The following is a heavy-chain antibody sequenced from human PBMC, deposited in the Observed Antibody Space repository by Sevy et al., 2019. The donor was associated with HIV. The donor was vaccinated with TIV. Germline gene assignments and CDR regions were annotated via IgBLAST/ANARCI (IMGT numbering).Heavy chain of an antibody. CDR2: ISYDGSNK. V-gene: IGHV3-30-3*01. CDR1: GFTFSSYA. CDR3: ARVWEGIAAAGTDY. J-gene: IGHJ4*02. D-gene: IGHD6-13*01. Sequence: GGSLRLSCAASGFTFSSYAMHWVRQAPGKGLERVAVISYDGSNKYYADSVKGRFTISRDNSKNTLYLQMNSLRAEDTAVYYCARVWEGIAAAGTDYWGQGTLVTVSS.